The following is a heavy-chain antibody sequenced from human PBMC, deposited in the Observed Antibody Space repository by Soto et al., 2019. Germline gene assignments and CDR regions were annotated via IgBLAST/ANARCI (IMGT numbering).Heavy chain of an antibody. V-gene: IGHV3-23*01. D-gene: IGHD2-15*01. CDR3: AKFRPREYCSGGSCYSPGYYYYYYYMDV. CDR1: GFTFSSYA. CDR2: ISGSGGST. J-gene: IGHJ6*03. Sequence: GESLKISCAASGFTFSSYAMSWVRQAPGKGLEWVSAISGSGGSTYYADSVKGRFTISRDNSKNTLYLQMNSLRAEDTAVYYCAKFRPREYCSGGSCYSPGYYYYYYYMDVWGKGTTVTVSS.